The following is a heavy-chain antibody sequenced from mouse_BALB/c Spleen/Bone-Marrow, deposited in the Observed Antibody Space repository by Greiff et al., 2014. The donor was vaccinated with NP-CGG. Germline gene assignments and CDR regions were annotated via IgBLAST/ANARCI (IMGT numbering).Heavy chain of an antibody. Sequence: QVKLQQPGAELAKPGASVKMSCTASGFNFNGYCMHWVKQRPEQGLEWIGYINPSNGYTEYNPKFKGKATLTADKSSSTAYMQLSSLTAEDAAVYYCVSEWDDWCFDVWGAGTTVTVSA. CDR2: INPSNGYT. CDR3: VSEWDDWCFDV. CDR1: GFNFNGYC. J-gene: IGHJ1*01. D-gene: IGHD4-1*01. V-gene: IGHV1-7*01.